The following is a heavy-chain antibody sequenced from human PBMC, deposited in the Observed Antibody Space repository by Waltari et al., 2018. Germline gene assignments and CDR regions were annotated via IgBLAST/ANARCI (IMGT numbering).Heavy chain of an antibody. CDR1: GGSFSGYY. CDR2: INHSGST. Sequence: QVQLQQWGAGLLKPSETLSLTCAVYGGSFSGYYWSWIRQPPGKGLEWIGEINHSGSTNYNPSLKSRGTISVDTSKNQFSLKLSSVTAADTAVYYCARGRAGTTVTTRVRRYYYYMDVWGKGTTVTVSS. J-gene: IGHJ6*03. D-gene: IGHD4-17*01. V-gene: IGHV4-34*01. CDR3: ARGRAGTTVTTRVRRYYYYMDV.